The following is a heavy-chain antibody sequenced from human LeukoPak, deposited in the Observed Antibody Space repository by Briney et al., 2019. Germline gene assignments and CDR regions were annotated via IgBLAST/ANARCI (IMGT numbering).Heavy chain of an antibody. Sequence: GGSPRLSCAASGFTFSSNWMHWIRQVPGEGLVWVARINPDGSDTSYADSVKGRFTIPRDNAKNTLYLQMNSLRVEDTALYYCTRDTFGARDYWGQGTLVTVSS. D-gene: IGHD3-10*01. CDR2: INPDGSDT. CDR1: GFTFSSNW. CDR3: TRDTFGARDY. J-gene: IGHJ4*02. V-gene: IGHV3-74*01.